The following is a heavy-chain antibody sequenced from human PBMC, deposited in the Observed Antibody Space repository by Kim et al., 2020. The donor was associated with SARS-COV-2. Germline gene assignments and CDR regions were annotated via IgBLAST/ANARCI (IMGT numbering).Heavy chain of an antibody. V-gene: IGHV3-53*01. Sequence: GGSLRLSCAASGFTVSSNYMSWVRQAPGKGLEWVSVIYSGGSTYYADSVKGRFTISRDNSKNTLYLQMNSLRAEDTAVYYCARSGYSGYDPIDYWGQGTLVTVSS. CDR1: GFTVSSNY. CDR2: IYSGGST. CDR3: ARSGYSGYDPIDY. J-gene: IGHJ4*02. D-gene: IGHD5-12*01.